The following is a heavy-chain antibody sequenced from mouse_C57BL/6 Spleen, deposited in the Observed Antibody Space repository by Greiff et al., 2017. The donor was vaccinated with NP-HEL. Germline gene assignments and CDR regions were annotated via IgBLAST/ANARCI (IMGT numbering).Heavy chain of an antibody. Sequence: QVQLQQSGPGLVQPSQSLSITCTVSGFSLTSYGVHWVRQSPGKGLEWLGVIWSGGSTDSTAAFISRLSLSKDNTKSQVFFKMNSLQADDTAIYYCARDNYYGSSDYFDYWGQGTTLTVSS. CDR2: IWSGGST. CDR1: GFSLTSYG. CDR3: ARDNYYGSSDYFDY. J-gene: IGHJ2*01. D-gene: IGHD1-1*01. V-gene: IGHV2-2*01.